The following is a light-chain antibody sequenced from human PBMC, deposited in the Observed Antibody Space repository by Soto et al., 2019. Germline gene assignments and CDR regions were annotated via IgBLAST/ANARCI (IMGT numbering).Light chain of an antibody. J-gene: IGKJ4*01. Sequence: EIVLTQSPATLSLSPGETATLSCRTSQSVTSYLAWFQQRPGHAPRLLIYDTSNRATSIPARFSGSGYGTDFTLTISSLESEDSAVYYCQQRSDWPRLTFGGGTKVEIK. CDR3: QQRSDWPRLT. CDR2: DTS. CDR1: QSVTSY. V-gene: IGKV3-11*01.